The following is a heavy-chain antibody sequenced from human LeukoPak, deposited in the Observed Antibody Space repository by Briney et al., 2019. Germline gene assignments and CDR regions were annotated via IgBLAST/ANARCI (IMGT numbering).Heavy chain of an antibody. CDR1: GGSISSSSCY. CDR2: IYYSGST. CDR3: ARHGVVTDYYYYYYMDV. V-gene: IGHV4-39*01. J-gene: IGHJ6*03. Sequence: SETLSLTCTVSGGSISSSSCYWGRIRQPPGKGLEWIGSIYYSGSTYYNPSLKSRVTISVDTSKNQFSLKLSSVTAADTAVYYCARHGVVTDYYYYYYMDVWGKGTTVTVSS. D-gene: IGHD3-3*01.